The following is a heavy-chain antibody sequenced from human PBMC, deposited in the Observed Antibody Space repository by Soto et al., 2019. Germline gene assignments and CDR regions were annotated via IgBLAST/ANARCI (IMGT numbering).Heavy chain of an antibody. Sequence: GASVKVSCKVSGYTLTELSMHWVRQAPGKGLEWMGGFDPEDGETIYAQKFQGRVTMTEDTSTDTAYMELSSLRSEDTAVYYCATVTYYYGSGSYTLDYWGQGTLVTVSS. CDR1: GYTLTELS. D-gene: IGHD3-10*01. CDR3: ATVTYYYGSGSYTLDY. CDR2: FDPEDGET. J-gene: IGHJ4*02. V-gene: IGHV1-24*01.